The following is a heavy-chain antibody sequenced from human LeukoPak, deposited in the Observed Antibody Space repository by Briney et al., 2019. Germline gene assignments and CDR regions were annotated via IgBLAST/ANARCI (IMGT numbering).Heavy chain of an antibody. J-gene: IGHJ4*02. V-gene: IGHV3-7*01. D-gene: IGHD2-15*01. CDR2: IKQDGSEK. CDR1: GFTFSSYW. Sequence: GGSLRLSCAASGFTFSSYWMSWVRQAPGKGLEWVANIKQDGSEKYYVDSVKGRFTISRDNAKNSLYLQMNSLRAEDTAMYYCARDYCSGGRCYSVDYWGQGTLVTVSS. CDR3: ARDYCSGGRCYSVDY.